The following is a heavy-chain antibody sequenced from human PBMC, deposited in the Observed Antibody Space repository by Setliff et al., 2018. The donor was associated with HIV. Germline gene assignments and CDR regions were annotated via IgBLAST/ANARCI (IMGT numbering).Heavy chain of an antibody. J-gene: IGHJ4*02. CDR2: IYYSGTT. V-gene: IGHV4-39*01. CDR3: ARGPGDLRFLEWLPPFDY. Sequence: PSETLSLTCIVSDGPISSSSYYWGWIRQAPGKGLEWIGSIYYSGTTYYNPSLKSRVTISVDTSKNQFSLKLNSVTAADTAVYYCARGPGDLRFLEWLPPFDYWGQGTLVTVSS. CDR1: DGPISSSSYY. D-gene: IGHD3-3*01.